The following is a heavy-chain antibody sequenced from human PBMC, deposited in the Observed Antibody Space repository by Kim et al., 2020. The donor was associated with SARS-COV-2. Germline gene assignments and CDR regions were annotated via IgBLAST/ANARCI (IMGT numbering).Heavy chain of an antibody. D-gene: IGHD3-3*02. V-gene: IGHV3-74*01. J-gene: IGHJ6*02. Sequence: GGSLRLSCAASGFTFSSRWMDWVRQVPGKGLLCVARISGDGTKTTYADSVKGRFTISRDNAKNTLYLQMNGLRDEDTAIYFCAKDAFFFMDVWGQGTTVTVSS. CDR1: GFTFSSRW. CDR3: AKDAFFFMDV. CDR2: ISGDGTKT.